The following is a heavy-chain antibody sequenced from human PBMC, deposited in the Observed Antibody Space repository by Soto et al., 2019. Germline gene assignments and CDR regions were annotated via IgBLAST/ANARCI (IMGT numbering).Heavy chain of an antibody. CDR3: ARGRVLPSFDT. J-gene: IGHJ4*02. CDR2: IVHTGST. CDR1: CASIRTCGFS. D-gene: IGHD2-8*02. Sequence: SETLSLTCNVSCASIRTCGFSWNWIRQPPGKGLEWIGYIVHTGSTYYNPFLKSRVTISLDRSENQFSQFSLTLTSVTAADTAVYFCARGRVLPSFDTWGQGALVTVSS. V-gene: IGHV4-30-2*01.